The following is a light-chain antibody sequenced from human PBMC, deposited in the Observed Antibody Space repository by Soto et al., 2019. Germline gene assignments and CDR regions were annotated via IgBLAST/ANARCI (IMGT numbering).Light chain of an antibody. Sequence: EIVMLQSPATLSVSPGERATLSCRASQGVRSNLAWYQQKPGQAPCLLLYCASTRATGIPATFIGSGSGTTFTLTISSLEPEDYGTYYCQQSYKMPSFGQGTRLEIK. CDR2: CAS. V-gene: IGKV3-15*01. J-gene: IGKJ5*01. CDR3: QQSYKMPS. CDR1: QGVRSN.